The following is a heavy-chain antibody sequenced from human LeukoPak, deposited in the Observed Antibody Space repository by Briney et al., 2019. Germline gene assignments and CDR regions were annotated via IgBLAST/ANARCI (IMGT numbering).Heavy chain of an antibody. V-gene: IGHV3-53*01. J-gene: IGHJ4*02. Sequence: GGSLRLSCAASGFTFSNAWMSWVRQAPGKGLEWVSVIYSGGSTYYADSVKGRFTISRDDAKNTLYLQMNSLRAEDTAVYYCARETEYYGSGSYYIGYWGQGTLVTVSS. CDR3: ARETEYYGSGSYYIGY. CDR2: IYSGGST. D-gene: IGHD3-10*01. CDR1: GFTFSNAW.